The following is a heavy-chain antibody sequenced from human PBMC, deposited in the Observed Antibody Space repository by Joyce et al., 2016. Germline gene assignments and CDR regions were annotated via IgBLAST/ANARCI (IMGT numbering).Heavy chain of an antibody. CDR1: GDRVSSKIAA. CDR3: TREVRSGPPNDF. CDR2: TSYRSSWQR. D-gene: IGHD3-3*01. Sequence: QVQLRQSGPGLVKPSQTLSLTCVISGDRVSSKIAACNWIRQSSSRGLQWLGRTSYRSSWQRAYAPSLRGRITIAADTSKNQFSLQLTSVTPDDTAVYYCTREVRSGPPNDFWGEGTLVTVSS. V-gene: IGHV6-1*01. J-gene: IGHJ4*02.